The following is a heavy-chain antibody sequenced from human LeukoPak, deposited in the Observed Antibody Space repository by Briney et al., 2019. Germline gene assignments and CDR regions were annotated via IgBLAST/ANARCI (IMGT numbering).Heavy chain of an antibody. Sequence: ASVKVSCKASGYTFTSYDTNWVRQATGQGLEWMGWKNPNNGNTSDAQKYQGRDTITRNTSISTAYMELSSLRTEDTAVYYCAREGAAADPDCWGQGTLVTVSS. V-gene: IGHV1-8*03. CDR3: AREGAAADPDC. D-gene: IGHD6-13*01. J-gene: IGHJ4*02. CDR2: KNPNNGNT. CDR1: GYTFTSYD.